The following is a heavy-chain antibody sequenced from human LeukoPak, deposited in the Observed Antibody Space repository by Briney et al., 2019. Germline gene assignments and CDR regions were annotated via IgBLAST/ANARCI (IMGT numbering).Heavy chain of an antibody. V-gene: IGHV3-53*01. J-gene: IGHJ4*02. D-gene: IGHD5-24*01. CDR1: GFNVTNNY. CDR2: IYSGGTT. Sequence: GGSLRLSCAASGFNVTNNYMSWVRQAPGKGLEWVSVIYSGGTTYYADSVKGPFNISREISRNTLSPEMNSRRAEGTAVYYCARGRRDGYSLGYGGQETLVAVSS. CDR3: ARGRRDGYSLGY.